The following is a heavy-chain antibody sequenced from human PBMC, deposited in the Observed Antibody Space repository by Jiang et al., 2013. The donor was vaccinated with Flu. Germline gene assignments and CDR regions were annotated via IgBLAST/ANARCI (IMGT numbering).Heavy chain of an antibody. CDR3: AKYRGSLVDEYSSGWRVFDY. J-gene: IGHJ4*02. Sequence: VQLVESGGGLVQPGGSLRLSCAASGFTFSKFAVIWVRQAPGKGLEWVSVIGGDSGGIHYAASVKGRFTISRDNSQNSLFLQLSSLRAEDTAMYYCAKYRGSLVDEYSSGWRVFDYWGQGTLVTVSS. D-gene: IGHD6-19*01. V-gene: IGHV3-23*04. CDR2: IGGDSGGI. CDR1: GFTFSKFA.